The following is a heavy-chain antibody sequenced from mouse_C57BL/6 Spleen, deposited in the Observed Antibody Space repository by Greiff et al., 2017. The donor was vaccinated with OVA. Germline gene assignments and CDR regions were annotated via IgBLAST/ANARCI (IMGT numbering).Heavy chain of an antibody. CDR3: ARRGYYGSPRYCDV. CDR1: GYTFTSYW. D-gene: IGHD1-1*01. V-gene: IGHV1-50*01. CDR2: IDPSDSYT. Sequence: VQLQQPGAELVKPGASVKLSCKASGYTFTSYWMQWVKQRPGQGLEWIGEIDPSDSYTNYNQKFKGKATLTVDTSSSTAYMQLSSLTSEDSAVYYCARRGYYGSPRYCDVWGTGTTVTVSS. J-gene: IGHJ1*03.